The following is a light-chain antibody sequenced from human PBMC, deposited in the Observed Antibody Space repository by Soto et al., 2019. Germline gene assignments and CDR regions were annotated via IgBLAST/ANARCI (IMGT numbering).Light chain of an antibody. CDR2: GNS. CDR1: SSNIGAGYD. CDR3: QSYDSSLSEGV. V-gene: IGLV1-40*01. J-gene: IGLJ2*01. Sequence: QSVLTQPPSVSGAPGQRVTISCIGSSSNIGAGYDVHWYQQLPGTAPKLLIYGNSNRPSGVPDRFSGSKSGTSASLAITGLQAEDEADYYCQSYDSSLSEGVFGGGTKLTVL.